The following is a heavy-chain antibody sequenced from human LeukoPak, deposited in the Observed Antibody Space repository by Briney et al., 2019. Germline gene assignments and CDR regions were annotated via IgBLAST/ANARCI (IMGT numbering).Heavy chain of an antibody. J-gene: IGHJ4*02. CDR3: ALLGDYVWGSYKMNFDY. CDR2: INPSGGST. V-gene: IGHV1-46*03. CDR1: GYTFTIYY. D-gene: IGHD3-16*01. Sequence: ASVKVSCKASGYTFTIYYMHWVRQAPGQGLEWMGIINPSGGSTSYAQKFQGRVTMTRDTSTSTVYMELSSLRSADTAVYYCALLGDYVWGSYKMNFDYWGQGNLVTVSS.